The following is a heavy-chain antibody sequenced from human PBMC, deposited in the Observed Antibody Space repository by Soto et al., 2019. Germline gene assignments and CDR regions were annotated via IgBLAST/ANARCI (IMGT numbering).Heavy chain of an antibody. CDR1: GYSFTSYW. V-gene: IGHV5-51*01. D-gene: IGHD6-6*01. J-gene: IGHJ6*02. CDR2: VLLGDAYT. CDR3: VSESNSYRSTRSCLYFYGMDV. Sequence: GESLKLHCQGSGYSFTSYWIGWVRHMPGKGLEWRGIVLLGDAYTSDSPTFQGQVTSSADKSISTAYLQWCSLKASDTAMYYCVSESNSYRSTRSCLYFYGMDVWGQGTTVTVSS.